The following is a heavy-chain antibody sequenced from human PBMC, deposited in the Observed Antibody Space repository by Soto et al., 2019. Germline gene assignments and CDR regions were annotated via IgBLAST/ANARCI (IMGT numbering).Heavy chain of an antibody. CDR3: ARVTGLEYVWGSYRFSDYFDY. CDR2: IYYSGST. Sequence: SETLSLTCTVSGGSISSSSYYWGWIRQPPWKGLEWIGSIYYSGSTYYNPSLKSRVTISVDTSKNQFSLKLSSVTAADTAVYYCARVTGLEYVWGSYRFSDYFDYWGQGXLVTVYS. CDR1: GGSISSSSYY. V-gene: IGHV4-39*01. D-gene: IGHD3-16*02. J-gene: IGHJ4*02.